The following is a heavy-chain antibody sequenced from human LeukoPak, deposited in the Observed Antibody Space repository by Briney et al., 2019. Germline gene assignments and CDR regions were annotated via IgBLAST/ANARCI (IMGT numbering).Heavy chain of an antibody. D-gene: IGHD3-9*01. J-gene: IGHJ6*03. V-gene: IGHV4-34*01. CDR1: GGSFSGYY. Sequence: SETLSLTCAVYGGSFSGYYWSWIRQPPGKGLEWIGEINHSGSTNYNPSLKSRVTISVDTSKNQFSLKLSSVTAADTAVYYCARLSSYYDILTGYYGPNCYYYYMDVWGKGTTVTISS. CDR3: ARLSSYYDILTGYYGPNCYYYYMDV. CDR2: INHSGST.